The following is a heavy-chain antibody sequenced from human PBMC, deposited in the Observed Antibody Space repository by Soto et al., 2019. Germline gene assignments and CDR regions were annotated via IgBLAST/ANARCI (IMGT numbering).Heavy chain of an antibody. CDR1: GGSFSGYY. V-gene: IGHV4-34*01. J-gene: IGHJ6*02. D-gene: IGHD3-9*01. Sequence: SETLSLTCAVYGGSFSGYYWSWIRQPPGKGLEWIGEINHSGSTNYNPSLKSRVTISVDTSKNQFSLKLSSVTAADTAVYYCARDVKLRYFRGHGMDVWGQGTTVTVS. CDR3: ARDVKLRYFRGHGMDV. CDR2: INHSGST.